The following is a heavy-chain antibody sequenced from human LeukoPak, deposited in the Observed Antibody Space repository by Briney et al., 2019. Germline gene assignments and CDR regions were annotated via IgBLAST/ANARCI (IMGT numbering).Heavy chain of an antibody. Sequence: SETLSLTCTVSGGSISTYYWGWIRQPAGKRPEWIGRIYTTGPATHNPSLESRVTMSLDTSKNQFSLNLNSVTAADTAMYYCTRGLYTALPVYWDQGILVTVSS. CDR2: IYTTGPA. D-gene: IGHD5-18*01. CDR1: GGSISTYY. CDR3: TRGLYTALPVY. J-gene: IGHJ4*02. V-gene: IGHV4-4*07.